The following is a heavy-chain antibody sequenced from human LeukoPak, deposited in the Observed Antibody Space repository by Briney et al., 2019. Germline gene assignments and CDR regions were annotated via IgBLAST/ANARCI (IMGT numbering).Heavy chain of an antibody. D-gene: IGHD3-9*01. CDR3: AREARLRYFDWLFVDDDDAFDI. J-gene: IGHJ3*02. CDR2: INHSGST. Sequence: LETLSLTCAVYGGSFSGYYWSWIRQPPGKGLEWIGEINHSGSTNYNPSLKSRVTISVDTSKNQFSLKLSSVTAADTAVYYCAREARLRYFDWLFVDDDDAFDIWGQGTMVTVSS. CDR1: GGSFSGYY. V-gene: IGHV4-34*01.